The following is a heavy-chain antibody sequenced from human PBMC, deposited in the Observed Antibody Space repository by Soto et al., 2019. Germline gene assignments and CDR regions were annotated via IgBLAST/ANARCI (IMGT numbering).Heavy chain of an antibody. CDR3: ARSDYDILTGYPNWFDP. CDR2: INPNSGGT. CDR1: GYTFTGYY. D-gene: IGHD3-9*01. Sequence: ASVKVSCKASGYTFTGYYMHWVRQAPGQGLEWMGWINPNSGGTNYAQKFQGWVTMTRDTSISTAYMELSRLRSDDTAVYYCARSDYDILTGYPNWFDPWGQGTLVTVS. J-gene: IGHJ5*02. V-gene: IGHV1-2*04.